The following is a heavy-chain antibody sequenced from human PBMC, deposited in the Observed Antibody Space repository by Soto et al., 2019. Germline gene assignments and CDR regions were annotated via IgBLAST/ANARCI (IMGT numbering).Heavy chain of an antibody. CDR3: ARGLNFDDHSGYYYY. CDR2: IYSGGST. D-gene: IGHD3-22*01. CDR1: GCTVSSNY. J-gene: IGHJ4*02. Sequence: EVQLVETGGGLIQPGGSLRLSCAASGCTVSSNYMSWVRQAPGKGLEWVSIIYSGGSTHYAPSVKGRFTISRDNSKNTLYRQMHSLSDEDTAVYYCARGLNFDDHSGYYYYWGQGTLVTVSP. V-gene: IGHV3-53*02.